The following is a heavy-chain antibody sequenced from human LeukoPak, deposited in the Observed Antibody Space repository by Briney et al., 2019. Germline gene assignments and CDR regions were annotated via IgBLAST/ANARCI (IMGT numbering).Heavy chain of an antibody. Sequence: SGGSLRLSCAASGFTFSDYYMSWIRQAPGKGLEWVSYISSSSSTIYYADSVKGRFTISRDNAKNSLYLQMNSLRAEDTAVYYCASNYYDSSGYYDVGFDYWGQGTLVTVSS. D-gene: IGHD3-22*01. V-gene: IGHV3-11*04. J-gene: IGHJ4*02. CDR2: ISSSSSTI. CDR3: ASNYYDSSGYYDVGFDY. CDR1: GFTFSDYY.